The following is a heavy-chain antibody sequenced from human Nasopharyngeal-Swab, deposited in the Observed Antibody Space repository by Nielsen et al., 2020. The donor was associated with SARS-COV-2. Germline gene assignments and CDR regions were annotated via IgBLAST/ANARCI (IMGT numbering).Heavy chain of an antibody. V-gene: IGHV3-23*01. Sequence: GESLKISCAASGFTFSSYAMSWVRQAPGKGLEWVSAISGSGGSTYYADSVKGRFTISRDNSKNTLYLQMNSLRAEDTAVYYCANDGGSYPPSDYWGQGTLVTVSS. D-gene: IGHD1-26*01. CDR1: GFTFSSYA. CDR2: ISGSGGST. CDR3: ANDGGSYPPSDY. J-gene: IGHJ4*02.